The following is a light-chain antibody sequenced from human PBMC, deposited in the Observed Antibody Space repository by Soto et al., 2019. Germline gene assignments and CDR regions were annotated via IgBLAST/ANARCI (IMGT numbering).Light chain of an antibody. Sequence: IQLTQSPSSLSASVGDRVTITCRASQDIAIYLAWYQQKPGEAPNLLIYAASTLYGGVPSRFSGSGSGTDFALTITRLQAEDFATYYWQQLRMYPSTFGGGTKVEIK. CDR3: QQLRMYPST. V-gene: IGKV1-9*01. J-gene: IGKJ4*01. CDR1: QDIAIY. CDR2: AAS.